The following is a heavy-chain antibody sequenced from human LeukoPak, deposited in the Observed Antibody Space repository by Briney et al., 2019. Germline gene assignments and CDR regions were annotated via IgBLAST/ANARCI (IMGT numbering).Heavy chain of an antibody. V-gene: IGHV4-34*01. CDR3: ARGRGITMVRGVIPRAYFDY. Sequence: SETLSLTCAVYGGSFSGYYWSWIRQPPGKGLEWIGEINHSGSTNYNPSLKSRVTISVDTSKNQFSLKLSSVTAADTAVYYCARGRGITMVRGVIPRAYFDYWGQGTLVTVSS. CDR1: GGSFSGYY. J-gene: IGHJ4*02. D-gene: IGHD3-10*01. CDR2: INHSGST.